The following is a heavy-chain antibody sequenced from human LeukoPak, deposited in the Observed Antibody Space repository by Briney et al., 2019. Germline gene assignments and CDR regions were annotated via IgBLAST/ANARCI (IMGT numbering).Heavy chain of an antibody. CDR3: ARRNDYDFWSGNQYYFDY. J-gene: IGHJ4*02. CDR1: GVSTDSRSHY. Sequence: SETLSLTCSVSGVSTDSRSHYWGWVRQSPGKGLEWIASIYYSGTTFYNPSLQGRASISVDTSRNQFSLRLNSVTAADTAVYYCARRNDYDFWSGNQYYFDYWGQGTLVTVSS. V-gene: IGHV4-39*01. CDR2: IYYSGTT. D-gene: IGHD3-3*01.